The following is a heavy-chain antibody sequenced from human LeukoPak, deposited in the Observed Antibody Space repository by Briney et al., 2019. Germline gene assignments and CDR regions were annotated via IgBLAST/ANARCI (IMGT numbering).Heavy chain of an antibody. CDR1: GDSFSSGYF. J-gene: IGHJ1*01. D-gene: IGHD6-6*01. Sequence: SETLSLTCTVSGDSFSSGYFWGWIRQPPGKGLEWIGSIYHTGSTYYNPSLKSRVTISVDTSKNQFSLKLSSVTAADTAVYYCARLVGYFQHWGQGTLVTVSS. CDR2: IYHTGST. CDR3: ARLVGYFQH. V-gene: IGHV4-38-2*02.